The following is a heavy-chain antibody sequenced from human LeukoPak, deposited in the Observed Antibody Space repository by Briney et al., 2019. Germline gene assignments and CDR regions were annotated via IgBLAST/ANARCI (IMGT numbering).Heavy chain of an antibody. CDR1: GGSISSSSYY. D-gene: IGHD6-19*01. CDR3: ARYSSGYLSFDY. J-gene: IGHJ4*02. V-gene: IGHV4-39*01. CDR2: IYYSGST. Sequence: SETLSLTCTVSGGSISSSSYYWGWIRQPPGKGLERIGSIYYSGSTYYNPSLKSRVTISVDTSKNQFSLKLSSVTAADTAVYYCARYSSGYLSFDYWGQGTLVTVSS.